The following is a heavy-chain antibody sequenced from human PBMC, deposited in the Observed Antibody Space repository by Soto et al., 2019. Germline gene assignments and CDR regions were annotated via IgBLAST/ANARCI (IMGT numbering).Heavy chain of an antibody. CDR3: ARVFWSGYYFDY. CDR2: IYSGGST. CDR1: GFTVSSSY. Sequence: PGGSLRLSCAASGFTVSSSYMSWVRQAPGKGLEWVSVIYSGGSTYYADSVKGRFTISRDNSKNTLYLQMNSLRAEDTAVYYCARVFWSGYYFDYWGQGTLVTVS. V-gene: IGHV3-53*01. J-gene: IGHJ4*02. D-gene: IGHD3-3*01.